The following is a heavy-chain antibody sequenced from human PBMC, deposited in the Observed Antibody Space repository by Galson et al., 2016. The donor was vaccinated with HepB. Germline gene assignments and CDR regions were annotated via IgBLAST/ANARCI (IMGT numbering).Heavy chain of an antibody. J-gene: IGHJ3*01. V-gene: IGHV1-69*13. CDR2: IIPMTGST. CDR1: GCTFSSYS. CDR3: AGAAVRIRYGDYDPQAFAF. D-gene: IGHD4-17*01. Sequence: SVKVSCKAPGCTFSSYSINWVRLAPGQGLEWMGGIIPMTGSTNFAQTFYGRVTLTADESTSTAYMEVRRLTSQDTAVYYCAGAAVRIRYGDYDPQAFAFWGQGTMVTVSS.